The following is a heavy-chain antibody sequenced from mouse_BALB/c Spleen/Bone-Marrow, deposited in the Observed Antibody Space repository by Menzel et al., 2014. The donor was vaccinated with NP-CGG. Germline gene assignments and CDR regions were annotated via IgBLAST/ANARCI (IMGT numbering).Heavy chain of an antibody. CDR3: VRSPGEVNY. V-gene: IGHV14-3*02. J-gene: IGHJ3*01. CDR1: GFNIKDAY. D-gene: IGHD1-3*01. CDR2: IAPGNGNT. Sequence: HLEGFGAGLVKLGAAVKLSCTASGFNIKDAYMHWMKQRPEQGLEWIGRIAPGNGNTQYDPKFQGKATITADTSSNTAYLHLISLTSEDTAVYYCVRSPGEVNYWGQGTLVTVSA.